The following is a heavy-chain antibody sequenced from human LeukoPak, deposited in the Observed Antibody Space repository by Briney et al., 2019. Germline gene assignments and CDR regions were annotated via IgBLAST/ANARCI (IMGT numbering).Heavy chain of an antibody. V-gene: IGHV4-38-2*02. CDR1: GYSISSGYY. J-gene: IGHJ5*02. D-gene: IGHD2-2*01. CDR2: IYHSGST. Sequence: SETLSLTCTVSGYSISSGYYWGWIRPPPGKGLEWIGSIYHSGSTYYNPSLKSRVTISVDTSKNQFSLKLSSVTAADTAVYYCARAQLDHWGQGTLVTVSS. CDR3: ARAQLDH.